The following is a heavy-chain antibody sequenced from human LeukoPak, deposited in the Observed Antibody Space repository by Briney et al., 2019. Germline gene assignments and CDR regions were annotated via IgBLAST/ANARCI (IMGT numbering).Heavy chain of an antibody. CDR2: IYPGDSDT. D-gene: IGHD3-22*01. Sequence: GESLKISCKGSGYSFTSYWIGWVHQMPGKGLEWMGIIYPGDSDTRYSPSFQGQVTISADKSISTAYLQWSSLKASDTAMYYCASHTSYYDSSGRDAFDIWGQGTMVTVSS. V-gene: IGHV5-51*07. J-gene: IGHJ3*02. CDR3: ASHTSYYDSSGRDAFDI. CDR1: GYSFTSYW.